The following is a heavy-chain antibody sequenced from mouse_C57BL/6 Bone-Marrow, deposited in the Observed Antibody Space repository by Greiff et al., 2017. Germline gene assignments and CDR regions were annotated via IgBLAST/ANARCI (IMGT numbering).Heavy chain of an antibody. J-gene: IGHJ1*03. D-gene: IGHD1-1*01. Sequence: QVQLQQSGAELVKPGASVKMSCKASGYTFTSYWITWVKQRPGQGLEWIGDIYPGSGSTNYNEKFKSKATLTVDTSSSTAYMQLSSLTSDDSAVDYGAINSGSSYGRYCEFWGTGTTVTVSS. V-gene: IGHV1-55*01. CDR3: AINSGSSYGRYCEF. CDR1: GYTFTSYW. CDR2: IYPGSGST.